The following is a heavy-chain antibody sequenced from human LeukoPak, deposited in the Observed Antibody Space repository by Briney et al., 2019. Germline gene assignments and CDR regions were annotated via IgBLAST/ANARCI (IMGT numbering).Heavy chain of an antibody. V-gene: IGHV1-18*01. Sequence: ASVKVSCKASGYTFTSYGISWMRQAPGQGLEWMGWISAYNGNTNYAQKLQGRVTMTTDTSTSTAYMELRSLRSDDTAVYYCARPSQPVKRLVLRGGEFDYWGQGTLVTVSS. D-gene: IGHD6-19*01. CDR1: GYTFTSYG. CDR2: ISAYNGNT. J-gene: IGHJ4*02. CDR3: ARPSQPVKRLVLRGGEFDY.